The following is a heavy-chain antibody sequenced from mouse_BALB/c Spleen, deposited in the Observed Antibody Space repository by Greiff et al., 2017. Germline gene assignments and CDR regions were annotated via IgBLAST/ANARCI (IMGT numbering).Heavy chain of an antibody. V-gene: IGHV14-3*02. CDR2: IDPANGNT. D-gene: IGHD1-1*02. J-gene: IGHJ4*01. CDR1: GFNIKDTY. CDR3: ARARTGGSLYAMDY. Sequence: VQLQQSGAELVKPGASVKLSCTASGFNIKDTYMHWVKQRPEQGLEWIGRIDPANGNTKYDPKFQGKATITADTSSNTAYLQLSSLTSEDTAVYYCARARTGGSLYAMDYWGQGTSVTVSS.